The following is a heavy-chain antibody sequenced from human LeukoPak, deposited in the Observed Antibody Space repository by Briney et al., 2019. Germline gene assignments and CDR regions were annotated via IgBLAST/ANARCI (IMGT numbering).Heavy chain of an antibody. D-gene: IGHD5-24*01. CDR1: GFTFSSYG. J-gene: IGHJ3*02. Sequence: GGSLRLSCAASGFTFSSYGMSWVRQAPGKGLEWVSAISGSGGSTYYADSVKGRFTISRDNSKNTLYLQMNSLRAEDTAVYYCARGRRDGYNLLDAFDIWGQGTVVTVSS. CDR2: ISGSGGST. V-gene: IGHV3-23*01. CDR3: ARGRRDGYNLLDAFDI.